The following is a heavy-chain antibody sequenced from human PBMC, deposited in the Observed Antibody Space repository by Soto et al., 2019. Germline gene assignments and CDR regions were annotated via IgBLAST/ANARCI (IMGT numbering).Heavy chain of an antibody. V-gene: IGHV3-74*01. D-gene: IGHD3-16*01. CDR2: INSDGTRT. Sequence: EVQLVESGGGLVQPGGSLRLSCAASGFTFSSYWMHWVRQTPGKGLVWVSRINSDGTRTNFAESVTGRFTISRDNSTDPLHLQVNSLTVDDTAVYFCARGGLEGYWFDPCRQGTLVTVSS. CDR1: GFTFSSYW. J-gene: IGHJ5*02. CDR3: ARGGLEGYWFDP.